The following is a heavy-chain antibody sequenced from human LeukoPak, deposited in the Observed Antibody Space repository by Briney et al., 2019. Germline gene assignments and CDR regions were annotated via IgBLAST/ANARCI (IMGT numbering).Heavy chain of an antibody. D-gene: IGHD3-3*01. CDR1: GGSISSYY. CDR2: ICYSGST. CDR3: ARGLVNYDFWSGYYTETGGLDP. Sequence: SETLSLTCTVSGGSISSYYWSWIRQPPGKGLEWIGYICYSGSTNYNPSLKSRVTISVDTSKNQFSLKLSSVTAADTAVYYCARGLVNYDFWSGYYTETGGLDPWGQGTLVTVSS. V-gene: IGHV4-59*01. J-gene: IGHJ5*02.